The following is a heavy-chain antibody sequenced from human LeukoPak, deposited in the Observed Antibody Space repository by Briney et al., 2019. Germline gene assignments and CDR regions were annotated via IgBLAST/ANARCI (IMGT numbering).Heavy chain of an antibody. J-gene: IGHJ6*02. D-gene: IGHD2-15*01. CDR3: AKDVLLRTPPYYYYGMDV. CDR2: ISYDGSNK. Sequence: GRSLRLSCAASGFTFSSYGMHWVHQAPGKGLEWVAVISYDGSNKYYADSVKGRFTISRDNSKNTLYLQMNSLRAEDTAVYYCAKDVLLRTPPYYYYGMDVWGQGTTVTVSS. CDR1: GFTFSSYG. V-gene: IGHV3-30*18.